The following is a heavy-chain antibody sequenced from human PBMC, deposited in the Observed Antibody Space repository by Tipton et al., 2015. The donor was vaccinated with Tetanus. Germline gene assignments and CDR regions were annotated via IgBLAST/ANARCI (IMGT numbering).Heavy chain of an antibody. Sequence: CAASGFIFSSYGIHWVRQAPGKGLEWVAVSWYDGTDKYYADSVKGRFTISRDNSKNTLYLQMNSLRAEDTAVYYCAREADCSGGSCFSWDFDNWGQGTQVTVSS. CDR2: SWYDGTDK. CDR3: AREADCSGGSCFSWDFDN. V-gene: IGHV3-33*01. CDR1: GFIFSSYG. D-gene: IGHD2-15*01. J-gene: IGHJ4*02.